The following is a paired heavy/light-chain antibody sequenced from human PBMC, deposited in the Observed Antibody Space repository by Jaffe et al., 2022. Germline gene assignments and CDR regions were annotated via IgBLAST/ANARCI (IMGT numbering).Heavy chain of an antibody. J-gene: IGHJ5*02. CDR1: GDSVSSNSAA. CDR2: TYYRSQWFY. CDR3: ARDVAVAPSGTYWFDL. D-gene: IGHD2-15*01. V-gene: IGHV6-1*01. Sequence: QVQLQQSGPGLVKPSQTLSLTCAISGDSVSSNSAAWNWIRQSPSRGLEWLGRTYYRSQWFYDYALSVKSRIIINPDPSKNQYSLHLSSVTPEDTAVYYCARDVAVAPSGTYWFDLWGQGTLVTVSS.
Light chain of an antibody. CDR2: AAS. J-gene: IGKJ1*01. Sequence: EIVMTQSPATLSVSPGGRATLSCRASQTVSSNLAWYQQKPGQAPRLLISAASTRATGIPARFSGSGSGTEFTLTISSLQSEDFAVYYCQQYNNWPRTFGQGTKVEIK. CDR1: QTVSSN. V-gene: IGKV3D-15*01. CDR3: QQYNNWPRT.